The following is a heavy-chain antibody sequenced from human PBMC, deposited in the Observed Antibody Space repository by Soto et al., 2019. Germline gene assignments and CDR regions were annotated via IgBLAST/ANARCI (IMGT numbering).Heavy chain of an antibody. J-gene: IGHJ5*02. Sequence: QVQLQESGPGLVKPSETLSLTCTVSGGSISGYYWTWIRQSPGKGLEWIGHIYYSGSTKYNPSLKSRLTMSVDRSKNQFSLRLSSVTDAYTAVYYCAMTETTLYNWFDPWGQGTLVTVSS. CDR3: AMTETTLYNWFDP. D-gene: IGHD4-4*01. CDR1: GGSISGYY. CDR2: IYYSGST. V-gene: IGHV4-59*12.